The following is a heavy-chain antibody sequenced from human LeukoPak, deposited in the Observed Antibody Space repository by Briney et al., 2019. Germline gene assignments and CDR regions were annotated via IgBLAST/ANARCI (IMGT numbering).Heavy chain of an antibody. D-gene: IGHD2-21*01. CDR1: GFTFSSHS. J-gene: IGHJ3*01. CDR3: ARDQRPYCGGECYCAIDL. V-gene: IGHV3-48*01. CDR2: IGHTGSPA. Sequence: PGGSLRLSCEPSGFTFSSHSMTWVRQAPGKTLEWISYIGHTGSPAHYADSVRGRFTISRDNAKNSLYLQMNSLTVEDTAVYYCARDQRPYCGGECYCAIDLWGRGTLVTVSS.